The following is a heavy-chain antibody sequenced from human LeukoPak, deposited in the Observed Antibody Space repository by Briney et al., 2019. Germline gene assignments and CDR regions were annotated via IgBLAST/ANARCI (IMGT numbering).Heavy chain of an antibody. CDR3: AKVSPGRTGTTVGFDY. D-gene: IGHD1-7*01. V-gene: IGHV3-30*02. CDR2: TRYDGGQK. Sequence: GGSLRLSRGASGFTFSIYGMHWVRQAPGKGLEWVAYTRYDGGQKYYADSVRGRFTISRDNSKNTLYLQMDSLRAEDTAVYYCAKVSPGRTGTTVGFDYWGQGTLVTVSS. CDR1: GFTFSIYG. J-gene: IGHJ4*02.